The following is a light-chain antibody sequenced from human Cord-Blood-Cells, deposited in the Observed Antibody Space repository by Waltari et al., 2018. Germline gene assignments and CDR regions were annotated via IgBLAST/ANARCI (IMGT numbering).Light chain of an antibody. CDR2: DVS. CDR1: SSDVGGSNY. V-gene: IGLV2-14*01. Sequence: QSALTQPASVSGSPGQSIPISCPGTSSDVGGSNYVSWYQQHPGKAPKLMIYDVSNRPSGVSNRFSGSKSGNTASLTISGLQAEDEADYYCSSYTSSSTLVVFGGGTKLTVL. J-gene: IGLJ2*01. CDR3: SSYTSSSTLVV.